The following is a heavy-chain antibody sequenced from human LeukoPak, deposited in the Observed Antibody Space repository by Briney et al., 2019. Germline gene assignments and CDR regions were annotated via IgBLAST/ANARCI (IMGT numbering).Heavy chain of an antibody. D-gene: IGHD1-20*01. J-gene: IGHJ2*01. V-gene: IGHV4-59*01. CDR3: ARLRRVTVATYNYYYYLDL. CDR2: VYYTGTT. CDR1: GGSISPDY. Sequence: PSETLSLTCTVSGGSISPDYWGWIRQPPGKGLEWIAYVYYTGTTNFNPSLKSRFSISVDASRNQLSLRLTSVTAADTAVYYCARLRRVTVATYNYYYYLDLWGRGTLVTVSS.